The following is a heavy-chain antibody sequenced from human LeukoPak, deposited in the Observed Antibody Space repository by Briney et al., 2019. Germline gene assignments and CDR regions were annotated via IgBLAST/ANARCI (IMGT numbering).Heavy chain of an antibody. J-gene: IGHJ4*02. V-gene: IGHV3-72*01. Sequence: PGGSLRLSCVASGFTFSDHYMDWVRQAPGKGLEWVGRTRNKANSYTTEYAASVKGRFTISRDDSKNSLYLQMNSLKTEDTAVYYCARDYDYLQLIDYWGQGTLVTVSS. CDR1: GFTFSDHY. D-gene: IGHD2/OR15-2a*01. CDR2: TRNKANSYTT. CDR3: ARDYDYLQLIDY.